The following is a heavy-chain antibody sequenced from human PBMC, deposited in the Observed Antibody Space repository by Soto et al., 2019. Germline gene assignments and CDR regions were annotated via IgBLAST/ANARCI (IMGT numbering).Heavy chain of an antibody. D-gene: IGHD1-26*01. J-gene: IGHJ4*02. CDR3: AKRSGVGATWYFDY. CDR1: GFTFSNYG. Sequence: GGSLRLSCAASGFTFSNYGMSWVRQAPGKGLEWVSALPEIGTNTYYADSVKGRFTISRDNSKNTLFLQINNLRAGDTAVYYCAKRSGVGATWYFDYWGQGTLVTVSS. CDR2: LPEIGTNT. V-gene: IGHV3-23*01.